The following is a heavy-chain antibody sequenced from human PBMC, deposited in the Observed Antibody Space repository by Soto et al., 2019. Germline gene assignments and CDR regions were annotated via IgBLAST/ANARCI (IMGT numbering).Heavy chain of an antibody. D-gene: IGHD1-20*01. CDR3: ARALGITGTTNDYYYMDV. CDR1: GGSFSGYY. J-gene: IGHJ6*03. Sequence: TSETLSLTCAVYGGSFSGYYWSWIRQPPGKGLEWIGEINHSGSTNYNPSLKSRVTISVDTSKNQFSLKLSSVTAADTAVYYCARALGITGTTNDYYYMDVWGKGTXVTVSS. CDR2: INHSGST. V-gene: IGHV4-34*01.